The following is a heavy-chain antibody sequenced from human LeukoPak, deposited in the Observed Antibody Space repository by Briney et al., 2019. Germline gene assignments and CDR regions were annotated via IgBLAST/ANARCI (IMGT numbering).Heavy chain of an antibody. D-gene: IGHD4-17*01. CDR2: IRGSDGET. CDR1: GFTFTGYA. J-gene: IGHJ3*02. V-gene: IGHV3-23*01. CDR3: AKAFNGDYIERFHI. Sequence: PGGSLRLSRAASGFTFTGYAMSWVRQAPGKGLEWVSGIRGSDGETYYAHSVKGRFTISRDNSKNTVYLQMNSLRGEDTALYHCAKAFNGDYIERFHIWGQGIMVTVSS.